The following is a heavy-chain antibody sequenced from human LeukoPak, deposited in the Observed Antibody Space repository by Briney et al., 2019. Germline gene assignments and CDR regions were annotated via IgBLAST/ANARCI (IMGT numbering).Heavy chain of an antibody. CDR1: GGSNSSYY. CDR2: ISYSGST. D-gene: IGHD1-1*01. Sequence: SETLSLTCTVSGGSNSSYYWSWIRQPPGKGLEWIGYISYSGSTNFNPSLKSRVTISVDTSKNQFSMELSSVTAADTAVYYCAREGTAGTNLNWFDPWGQGTLVTVSS. V-gene: IGHV4-59*01. J-gene: IGHJ5*02. CDR3: AREGTAGTNLNWFDP.